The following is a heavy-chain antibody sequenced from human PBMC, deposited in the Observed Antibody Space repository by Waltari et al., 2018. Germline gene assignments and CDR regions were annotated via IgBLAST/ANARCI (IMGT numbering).Heavy chain of an antibody. CDR1: GGSISGFY. CDR3: ARGGGGDCERFDP. Sequence: QVQLQESGPSLLKPSETLSLICTVCGGSISGFYWSWVRETPGRGLGGMGCIYYTGSTYFNPSLNSRVTMSVDTAENQFALKLSSVTAADTAFYYCARGGGGDCERFDPWGQGTLVTVSS. D-gene: IGHD2-21*02. J-gene: IGHJ5*02. V-gene: IGHV4-59*01. CDR2: IYYTGST.